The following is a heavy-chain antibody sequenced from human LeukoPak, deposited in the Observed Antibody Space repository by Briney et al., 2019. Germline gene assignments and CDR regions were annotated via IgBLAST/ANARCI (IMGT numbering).Heavy chain of an antibody. CDR1: GFTFSSYS. Sequence: GGSLRLSCAASGFTFSSYSMNWVRQAPGKGLEWASSISSSSSYIYYADSVKGRFTISRDNAKNPLYLQMNSLRAEDTAVYYCARESAEYSSGFDRNEFDYWGQGTLVTVSS. CDR2: ISSSSSYI. CDR3: ARESAEYSSGFDRNEFDY. D-gene: IGHD6-19*01. V-gene: IGHV3-21*01. J-gene: IGHJ4*02.